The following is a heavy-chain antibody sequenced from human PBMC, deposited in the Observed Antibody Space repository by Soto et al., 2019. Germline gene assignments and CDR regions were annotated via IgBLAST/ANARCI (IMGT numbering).Heavy chain of an antibody. CDR1: GFTFSSYS. D-gene: IGHD5-12*01. V-gene: IGHV3-48*01. J-gene: IGHJ5*02. Sequence: PGGSLRLSRAVSGFTFSSYSMNCVRQAPGEGLEWVSYISSSSSTIYYADSVKGRFTISRDNAKNSLYLQMNGLRAEDTAVYYCARDSWLDSGYDWPTSWCDPWGRGTLVTLSS. CDR2: ISSSSSTI. CDR3: ARDSWLDSGYDWPTSWCDP.